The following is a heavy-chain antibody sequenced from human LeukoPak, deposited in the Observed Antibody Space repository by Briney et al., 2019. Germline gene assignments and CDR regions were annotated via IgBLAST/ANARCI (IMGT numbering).Heavy chain of an antibody. CDR2: IYYSGST. J-gene: IGHJ3*02. CDR3: ARDTYQARPEGDDAFDI. D-gene: IGHD1-14*01. V-gene: IGHV4-31*03. Sequence: SETLSLTCTVSGGSISSGGYYWSWIRQHPGKGLEWIGCIYYSGSTYYNPSLKSRVTISVDTSKNQFSLKLSSVTAADTAVYYCARDTYQARPEGDDAFDIWGQGTMVTVSS. CDR1: GGSISSGGYY.